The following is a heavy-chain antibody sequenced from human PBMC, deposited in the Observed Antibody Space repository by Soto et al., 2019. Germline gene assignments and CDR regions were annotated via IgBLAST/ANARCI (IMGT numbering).Heavy chain of an antibody. CDR2: IYYSGST. CDR1: GGSISSSSYY. D-gene: IGHD4-17*01. J-gene: IGHJ6*03. CDR3: ARQSWPVTTGDFRSYYYMDV. Sequence: SETLSLTCTVSGGSISSSSYYWGWIRQPPGKGLEWIGSIYYSGSTYYNPSLKSRVTISVDTSKNQFSLKLSSVTAADTAVYYCARQSWPVTTGDFRSYYYMDVWGKGTTVTVSS. V-gene: IGHV4-39*01.